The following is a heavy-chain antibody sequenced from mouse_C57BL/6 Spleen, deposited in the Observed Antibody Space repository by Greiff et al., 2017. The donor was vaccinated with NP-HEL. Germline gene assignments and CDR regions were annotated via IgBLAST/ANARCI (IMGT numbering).Heavy chain of an antibody. CDR1: GYTFTDYY. CDR3: ARSSWDNAMDY. J-gene: IGHJ4*01. V-gene: IGHV1-26*01. D-gene: IGHD4-1*01. CDR2: INPNNGGT. Sequence: EVQLQQSGPELVKPGASVKISCKASGYTFTDYYMNWVKQSHGKSLEWIGDINPNNGGTSYNQKFKGKATLTVDKSSSTAYMELRSLTSEDSAVYYCARSSWDNAMDYWGQGTSVTVSS.